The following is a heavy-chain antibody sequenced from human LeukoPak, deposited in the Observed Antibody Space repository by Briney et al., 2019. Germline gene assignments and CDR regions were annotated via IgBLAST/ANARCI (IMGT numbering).Heavy chain of an antibody. CDR2: IKQDGIEK. J-gene: IGHJ3*02. CDR3: ARGARQSAFDI. Sequence: GGSLRLSCAASGFTLSNHWMIWVRQAPGKGLECVANIKQDGIEKYYLDSVKGRFTISRDNAKNSVYLQMNSLRAEDTAVYYCARGARQSAFDIWGQGTMVTVSS. CDR1: GFTLSNHW. V-gene: IGHV3-7*01.